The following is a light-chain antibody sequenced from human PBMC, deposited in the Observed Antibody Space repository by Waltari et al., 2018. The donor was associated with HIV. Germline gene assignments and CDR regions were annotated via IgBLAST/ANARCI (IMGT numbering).Light chain of an antibody. Sequence: DIQVTQSPSSLSASVGDRVTIICRSSENINTFLNWFQQKPGKLPRLVIYGASRLESGVPSRFSGTGSGTEFSLTISGLQPEDFATYYCLQGYSSILTFGPGTKVEVK. CDR1: ENINTF. V-gene: IGKV1-39*01. CDR2: GAS. J-gene: IGKJ3*01. CDR3: LQGYSSILT.